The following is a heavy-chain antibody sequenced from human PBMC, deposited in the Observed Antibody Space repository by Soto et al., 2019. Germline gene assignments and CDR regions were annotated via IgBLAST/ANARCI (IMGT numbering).Heavy chain of an antibody. D-gene: IGHD5-12*01. V-gene: IGHV4-4*02. J-gene: IGHJ4*02. Sequence: SETLSLTCSVSGGSFTSNNWWTWVRQPPGQGLEWIGEIYRTGSTNYNPSLKSRVTISLDKSENQFSLKVTSLTAADTAVYYCASRDPGNSVDYWGKGTWFTVSS. CDR3: ASRDPGNSVDY. CDR1: GGSFTSNNW. CDR2: IYRTGST.